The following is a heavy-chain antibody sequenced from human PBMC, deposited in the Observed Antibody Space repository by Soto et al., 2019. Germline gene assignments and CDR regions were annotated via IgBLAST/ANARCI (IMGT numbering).Heavy chain of an antibody. J-gene: IGHJ5*02. CDR3: ARGTPSPLIVRSSRGPWFDP. V-gene: IGHV4-34*01. Sequence: SETLSLTCAVYGGSFSGYYWSWIRQPPGKGLEWIGEINHSGSTNYNPSLKSRVTISVDTSKNQFSLKLSSVTAADTAVYFCARGTPSPLIVRSSRGPWFDPWGQGTLVTVSS. CDR2: INHSGST. D-gene: IGHD2-15*01. CDR1: GGSFSGYY.